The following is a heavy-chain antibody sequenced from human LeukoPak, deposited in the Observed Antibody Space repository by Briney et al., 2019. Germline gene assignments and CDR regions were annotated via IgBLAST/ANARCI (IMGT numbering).Heavy chain of an antibody. CDR2: ISWNSGSI. J-gene: IGHJ4*02. D-gene: IGHD4-17*01. CDR1: GFTFDDYA. Sequence: PGRSLRLSCAASGFTFDDYAMHWVRQAPGKGLEWVSGISWNSGSIGYADSVKGRFTISRDNAKNSLYLQMNSLRAEDAALYYCAKDFRGHDYGDYLRPTYFDYWGQGTLVTVSS. V-gene: IGHV3-9*01. CDR3: AKDFRGHDYGDYLRPTYFDY.